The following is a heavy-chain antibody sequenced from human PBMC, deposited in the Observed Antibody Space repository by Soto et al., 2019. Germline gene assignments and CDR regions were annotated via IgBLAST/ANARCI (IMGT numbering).Heavy chain of an antibody. J-gene: IGHJ4*02. V-gene: IGHV4-31*03. CDR1: GGSISSGGYY. D-gene: IGHD2-15*01. CDR2: IAYRRRT. Sequence: QVQLQESGPGLVKPSQTLSLTCTVSGGSISSGGYYWSWIRQHPGKGLEWIGYIAYRRRTYYNPSLKIRVTRSGDTAKNQCSLKLSSVTAADTAVYYCARAGYCSGGSCYSLYDFDYWGQGTLVTVSS. CDR3: ARAGYCSGGSCYSLYDFDY.